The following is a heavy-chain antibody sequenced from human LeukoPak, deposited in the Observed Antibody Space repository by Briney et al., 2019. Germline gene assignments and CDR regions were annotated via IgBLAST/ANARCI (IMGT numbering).Heavy chain of an antibody. Sequence: GGSLRIPWAASGFTFSSAYMSWLRQDPGKVPAWVSVIYGDGTTYYADSVKGRFTISRDNYENTVFLQMHSLRAEDTAMYYCARGGVRHYWGQGTLVTVSS. J-gene: IGHJ4*02. CDR2: IYGDGTT. CDR1: GFTFSSAY. D-gene: IGHD2-8*02. V-gene: IGHV3-53*01. CDR3: ARGGVRHY.